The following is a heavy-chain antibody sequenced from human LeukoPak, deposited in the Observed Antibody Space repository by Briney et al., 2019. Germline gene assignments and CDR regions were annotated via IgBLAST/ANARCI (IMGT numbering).Heavy chain of an antibody. Sequence: SETLSLTCTVSGGSISSYYWSWIRQPPGKGLEWIGNIYYTGSTNYNPSLKSRVTISVDTSKNQFSLKLNSVTAADTVVYHCARLTSGSSLGYWGQGTLVTVSS. CDR3: ARLTSGSSLGY. J-gene: IGHJ4*02. D-gene: IGHD1-26*01. V-gene: IGHV4-59*01. CDR1: GGSISSYY. CDR2: IYYTGST.